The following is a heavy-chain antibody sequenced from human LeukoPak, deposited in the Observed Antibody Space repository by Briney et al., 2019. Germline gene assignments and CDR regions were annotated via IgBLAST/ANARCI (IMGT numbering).Heavy chain of an antibody. Sequence: GGSLRLSCAASGFTFNRHSMNWVRQAPGKGLEWVSYISSGSSSIFYADSVKGRFTISRDNAKNSLYLQMNSLRVEDTAVYYCARGGIAARFAYWGQGTLVTVSS. CDR2: ISSGSSSI. J-gene: IGHJ4*02. D-gene: IGHD6-6*01. CDR1: GFTFNRHS. CDR3: ARGGIAARFAY. V-gene: IGHV3-48*04.